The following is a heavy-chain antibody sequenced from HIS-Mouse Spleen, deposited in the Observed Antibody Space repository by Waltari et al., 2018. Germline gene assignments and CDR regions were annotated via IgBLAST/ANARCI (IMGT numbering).Heavy chain of an antibody. J-gene: IGHJ2*01. CDR3: AREIPYSSSWYDWYFDL. V-gene: IGHV4-39*07. CDR2: IYYSGST. D-gene: IGHD6-13*01. Sequence: QLQLQESGPGLVKPSETLSLTCTVSGCSISSSSSYWAWIRQPPGKGLEWIGSIYYSGSTYYNPSLKSRVTISVDTSKNQFSLKLSSVTAADTAVYYCAREIPYSSSWYDWYFDLWGRGTLVTVSS. CDR1: GCSISSSSSY.